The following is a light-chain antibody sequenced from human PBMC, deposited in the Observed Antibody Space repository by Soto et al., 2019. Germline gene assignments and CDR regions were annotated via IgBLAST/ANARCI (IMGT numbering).Light chain of an antibody. CDR2: TTS. V-gene: IGKV1-16*01. J-gene: IGKJ1*01. CDR1: QPISDY. Sequence: DIQMTQSPSSLSASVGDRVSITCRTSQPISDYLNWYQQKPGKAPTLLIYTTSNLQSGVPSRFSGSGSGTDFTLTISSLQPDDFATYYCQQYDTYWTFGQGTKVDIK. CDR3: QQYDTYWT.